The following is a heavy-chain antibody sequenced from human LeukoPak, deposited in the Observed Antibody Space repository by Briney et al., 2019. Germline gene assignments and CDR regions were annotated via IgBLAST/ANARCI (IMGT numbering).Heavy chain of an antibody. CDR1: GGSISSSSYY. CDR2: IYYSGST. J-gene: IGHJ4*02. Sequence: PSETLSLTCTVSGGSISSSSYYWGWIRQPPGKGLEWIGSIYYSGSTYYNPSLKSRVTISVDTSKNQFSLKLSSVTAADTAVYYCARHGRYDFWSGYYTYFDCWGQGVLVTVSS. V-gene: IGHV4-39*01. D-gene: IGHD3-3*01. CDR3: ARHGRYDFWSGYYTYFDC.